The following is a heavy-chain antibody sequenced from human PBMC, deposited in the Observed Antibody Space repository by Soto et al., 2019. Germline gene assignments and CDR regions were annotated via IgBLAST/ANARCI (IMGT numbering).Heavy chain of an antibody. D-gene: IGHD4-17*01. CDR3: ARTTAVPNTLRSRYCFDY. J-gene: IGHJ4*02. CDR2: VYYSGTT. V-gene: IGHV4-61*01. CDR1: GGSVSDKTYY. Sequence: PSETLSLTCSVSGGSVSDKTYYWSWIRQPPGKRLDWIGYVYYSGTTNYNPSLKSRVTISVDLSKNRFSLRLSSVTTADTALYYCARTTAVPNTLRSRYCFDYWGQGTLVTVSS.